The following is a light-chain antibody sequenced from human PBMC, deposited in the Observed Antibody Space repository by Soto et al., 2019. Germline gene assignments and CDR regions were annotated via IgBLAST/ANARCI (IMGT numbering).Light chain of an antibody. Sequence: EIVMTQSPATLSVSPGERATLSCRASQSVSSNLAWYQQKPGQAPRLLIYGASTRAPGVPARFSGSGSETEFTRAISSLQSEDLATYYCQPYNAWPPKYTFGQGTKLEIK. CDR2: GAS. J-gene: IGKJ2*01. V-gene: IGKV3-15*01. CDR3: QPYNAWPPKYT. CDR1: QSVSSN.